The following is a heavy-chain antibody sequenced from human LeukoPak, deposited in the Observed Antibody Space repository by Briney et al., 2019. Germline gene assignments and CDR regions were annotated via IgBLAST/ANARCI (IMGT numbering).Heavy chain of an antibody. CDR3: ARELYCSSTSCQRGYSDY. V-gene: IGHV1-69*05. CDR2: IIPIFGTA. D-gene: IGHD2-2*01. J-gene: IGHJ4*02. Sequence: SVKVSCKASGGTFSSYAISWVRQAPGQGLEWMGGIIPIFGTANYAQKFQGRVTITTDESTSTAYMELSSLRSEDTAVYYCARELYCSSTSCQRGYSDYWGQGTLVTVSS. CDR1: GGTFSSYA.